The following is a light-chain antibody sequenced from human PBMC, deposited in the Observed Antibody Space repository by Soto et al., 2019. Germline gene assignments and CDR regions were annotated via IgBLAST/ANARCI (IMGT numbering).Light chain of an antibody. Sequence: EIVLTQSPGTLSLSPGERATLSCRASQSVSSTYLAWYQQQPGQAPRLLIYGASSRATGIADRFSGSGSGTDFTLTISRLEPEDFAVYYCQYYYESSPFGRGTKVDIK. J-gene: IGKJ4*01. V-gene: IGKV3-20*01. CDR2: GAS. CDR1: QSVSSTY. CDR3: QYYYESSP.